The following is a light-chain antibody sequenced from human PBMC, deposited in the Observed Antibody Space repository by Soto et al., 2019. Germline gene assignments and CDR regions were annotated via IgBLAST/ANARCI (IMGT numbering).Light chain of an antibody. Sequence: EIVLTQSPGTLSLSPGERATLFCRASQSVSRSYLAWYQQKPGQAPSLLIFAASSRAAGIPNRFSGVASGTDFTLTISRLEPEDFAVYYCQQYGSSPLTFGGGTKVEIK. J-gene: IGKJ4*01. CDR3: QQYGSSPLT. V-gene: IGKV3-20*01. CDR2: AAS. CDR1: QSVSRSY.